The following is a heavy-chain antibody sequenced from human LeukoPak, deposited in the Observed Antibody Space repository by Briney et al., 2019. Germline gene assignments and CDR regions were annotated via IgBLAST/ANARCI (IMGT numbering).Heavy chain of an antibody. V-gene: IGHV4-4*07. CDR2: IYTGGST. D-gene: IGHD5-12*01. J-gene: IGHJ5*02. CDR3: ARSQARVDPSRDCFDP. CDR1: GDSISHYY. Sequence: SETLSLTCTVSGDSISHYYWSWIRPPAGKGPEWIGRIYTGGSTNHNPSLKSRVTISIDTSKNQFSLKLSSVTAADTAMYYCARSQARVDPSRDCFDPWGQGTLVTVSS.